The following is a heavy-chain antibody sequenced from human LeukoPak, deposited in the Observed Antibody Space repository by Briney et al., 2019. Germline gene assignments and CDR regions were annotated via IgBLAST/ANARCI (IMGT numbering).Heavy chain of an antibody. J-gene: IGHJ4*02. CDR3: ASLSTTTGIDY. CDR2: INPSGGST. Sequence: ASVKVSCKASGYTFTGYYMHWVRQAPGQGLEWMGIINPSGGSTSYAQKFQGRVTMTRDTSTSTVYMELSSLRSEDTAVYYCASLSTTTGIDYWGQGTLVTVSS. D-gene: IGHD4-17*01. CDR1: GYTFTGYY. V-gene: IGHV1-46*01.